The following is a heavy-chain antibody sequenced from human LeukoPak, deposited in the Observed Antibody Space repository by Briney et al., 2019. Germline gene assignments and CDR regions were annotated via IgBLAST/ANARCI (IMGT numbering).Heavy chain of an antibody. Sequence: PGESLKISCQGSGYSFTSYWIGWVRQMPGKGLEWMGIIYPGDSDTRYSPSFQGQVTISADKSISTAYLQWSSLKASDTAMYYCARRPPGELERGRWFDPWGQGTLVTVSS. CDR2: IYPGDSDT. J-gene: IGHJ5*02. V-gene: IGHV5-51*03. CDR3: ARRPPGELERGRWFDP. CDR1: GYSFTSYW. D-gene: IGHD1-1*01.